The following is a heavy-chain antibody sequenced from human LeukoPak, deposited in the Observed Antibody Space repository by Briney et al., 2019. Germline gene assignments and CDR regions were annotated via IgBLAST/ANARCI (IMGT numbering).Heavy chain of an antibody. J-gene: IGHJ4*02. D-gene: IGHD6-19*01. CDR1: CGSFSGYY. CDR3: ASGGWYRGY. CDR2: INHRGST. V-gene: IGHV4-34*01. Sequence: PSETLSVTSAVYCGSFSGYYWTWIRQTPGKGREWIGEINHRGSTNYNPSLERRVTISVDTSKNHFSLDMTTVTAADTAVYYCASGGWYRGYWGQGTLVTVSS.